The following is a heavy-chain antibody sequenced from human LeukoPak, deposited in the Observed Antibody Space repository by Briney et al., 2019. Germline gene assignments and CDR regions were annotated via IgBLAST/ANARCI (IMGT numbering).Heavy chain of an antibody. Sequence: PGRSLRLSCAASGFTFSSYAMHWVRQAPGKGLEWVAVISYDGSNKYYADSVKGRFTISRDNSKNTLYLQMNSLRAEDTAVYYCARVFGYGPYYYYYGMDVWGQGTTVTVSS. CDR1: GFTFSSYA. CDR3: ARVFGYGPYYYYYGMDV. CDR2: ISYDGSNK. V-gene: IGHV3-30-3*01. J-gene: IGHJ6*02. D-gene: IGHD5-18*01.